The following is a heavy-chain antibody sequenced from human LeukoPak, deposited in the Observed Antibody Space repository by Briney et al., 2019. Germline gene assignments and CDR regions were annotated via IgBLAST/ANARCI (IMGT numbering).Heavy chain of an antibody. J-gene: IGHJ4*02. CDR3: ARLVGTFHDY. CDR2: IYTSGST. CDR1: GGSISSGSYY. Sequence: SETLSLTCTVSGGSISSGSYYWSWIRQPAGKGLEWIGRIYTSGSTNYNPSLKSRVTISVDTSKNQFSLKLSSVTAADTAVYYCARLVGTFHDYWGQGTLVTVSS. D-gene: IGHD2-21*02. V-gene: IGHV4-61*02.